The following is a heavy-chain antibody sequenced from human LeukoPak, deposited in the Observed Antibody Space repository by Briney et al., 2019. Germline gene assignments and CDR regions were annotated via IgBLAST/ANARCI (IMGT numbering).Heavy chain of an antibody. CDR3: ASNSQYYFDY. Sequence: SVKVSCKASAGTFSSYAISWVRQAPGQGLEWMGGIIPIFGTANYAQKFQGRVTITADESTSTAYMEPSSPTCEDTAVYYCASNSQYYFDYWGQGTLVTVSS. CDR2: IIPIFGTA. D-gene: IGHD4-23*01. V-gene: IGHV1-69*13. J-gene: IGHJ4*02. CDR1: AGTFSSYA.